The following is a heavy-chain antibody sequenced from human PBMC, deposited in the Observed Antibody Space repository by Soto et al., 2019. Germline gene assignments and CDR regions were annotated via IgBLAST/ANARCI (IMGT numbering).Heavy chain of an antibody. D-gene: IGHD3-3*01. J-gene: IGHJ6*03. CDR1: GGSFSGYY. CDR2: INHSGST. Sequence: TSETLSLTCAVYGGSFSGYYWNWIRQPPGKGLEWIGEINHSGSTNYNPSLKSRVTISVDTSKNQFSLKLSSVTAADTAVYYCARGIFGVVITRYYYYMDVWGKGTTVTVSS. CDR3: ARGIFGVVITRYYYYMDV. V-gene: IGHV4-34*01.